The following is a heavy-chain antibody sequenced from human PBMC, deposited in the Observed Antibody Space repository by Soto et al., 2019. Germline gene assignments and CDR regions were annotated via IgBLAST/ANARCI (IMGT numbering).Heavy chain of an antibody. J-gene: IGHJ5*02. CDR3: ARDQYSSSWYADWFDP. D-gene: IGHD6-13*01. CDR2: ISSSSSTI. V-gene: IGHV3-48*02. Sequence: EVQLVESGGGLVQPGGSLRLSCAASGFTFSSYSMNWVRQAPGKGLEWVSYISSSSSTIYYADSVKGRFTISRDNAKNSLYLQMNSLRDEDTAVYYCARDQYSSSWYADWFDPWGQGTLATVSS. CDR1: GFTFSSYS.